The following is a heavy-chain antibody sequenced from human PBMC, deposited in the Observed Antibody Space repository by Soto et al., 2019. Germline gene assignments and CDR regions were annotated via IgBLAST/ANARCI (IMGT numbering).Heavy chain of an antibody. V-gene: IGHV3-23*01. CDR2: ISATGGGT. CDR1: GFKFSNYS. Sequence: GGSLILSCAASGFKFSNYSMSWVRPAPGKGLEWVSLISATGGGTYYADSGKGRLTIPRDNSHNTLYLQVHSLSAEDTDVYYCEKDRRAGGNSAFYFDFWGQGAQVTVSS. D-gene: IGHD3-16*01. J-gene: IGHJ4*02. CDR3: EKDRRAGGNSAFYFDF.